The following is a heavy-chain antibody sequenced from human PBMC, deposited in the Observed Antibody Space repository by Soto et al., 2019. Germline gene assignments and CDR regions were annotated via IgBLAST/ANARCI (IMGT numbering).Heavy chain of an antibody. D-gene: IGHD5-18*01. CDR1: GGTFSGYT. Sequence: VKVSCKASGGTFSGYTFSWVRQAPGQGLEWMGRIIPMLGIANYAQKFQGRVTITADKSTSTAYMELSSLRSEDTAVYYCANRGYSYGFVIYWGQGTLVTVSS. V-gene: IGHV1-69*02. CDR2: IIPMLGIA. J-gene: IGHJ4*02. CDR3: ANRGYSYGFVIY.